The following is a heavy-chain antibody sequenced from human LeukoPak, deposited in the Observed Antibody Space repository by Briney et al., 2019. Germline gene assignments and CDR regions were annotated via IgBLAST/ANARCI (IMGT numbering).Heavy chain of an antibody. CDR3: ARDRVAVAGTPPGY. CDR1: GFTFSTYE. V-gene: IGHV3-48*03. Sequence: GGSLRLSCAASGFTFSTYEMNWVRQAPGKGLEWVSYISSSGSTIYYADSVKGRFTISRDNAKNSLYLQMNSLRAEDTAVYYCARDRVAVAGTPPGYWGQGTLVTVSS. J-gene: IGHJ4*02. D-gene: IGHD6-19*01. CDR2: ISSSGSTI.